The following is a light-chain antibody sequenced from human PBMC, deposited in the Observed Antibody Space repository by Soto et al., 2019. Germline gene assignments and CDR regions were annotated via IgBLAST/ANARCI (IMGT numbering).Light chain of an antibody. Sequence: QSALTQPASVSGSPGQSITISCTGTSSDVGHYNLVSWYQQHPGKAPKLLIYEDSKRPSEFSKRFPGSKSGNTASLTISGLQAEDEDDYYCCSYAGSVTHYVFGTGTKLTVL. CDR1: SSDVGHYNL. J-gene: IGLJ1*01. CDR3: CSYAGSVTHYV. CDR2: EDS. V-gene: IGLV2-23*01.